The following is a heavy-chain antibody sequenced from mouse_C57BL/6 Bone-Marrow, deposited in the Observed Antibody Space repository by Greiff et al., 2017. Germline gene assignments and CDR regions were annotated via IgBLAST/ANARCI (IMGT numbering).Heavy chain of an antibody. Sequence: QVHVKQSGPELVKPGASVKISCKASGYAFSSSWMNWVKQRPGKGLEWIGRIYPGDGDTNYNGKFKGKATLTADKSSSTAYMQLSSLTSEDSAVYFCARSDYYGSSLWYFDVWGTGTTVTVSS. CDR1: GYAFSSSW. D-gene: IGHD1-1*01. J-gene: IGHJ1*03. V-gene: IGHV1-82*01. CDR2: IYPGDGDT. CDR3: ARSDYYGSSLWYFDV.